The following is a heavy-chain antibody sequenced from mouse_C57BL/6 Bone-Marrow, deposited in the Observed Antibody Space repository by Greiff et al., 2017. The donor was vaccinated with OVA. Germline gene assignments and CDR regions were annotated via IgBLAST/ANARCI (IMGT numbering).Heavy chain of an antibody. CDR1: GFTFSDYY. Sequence: EVMLVESGGGLVQPGGSLKLSCAASGFTFSDYYMYWVRQTPEKRLEWVAYISNGGGSTYYPDTVKGRFTISRDNAKNTLYLQMSRLKSEDTAMYYCARRGYDGDYYAMDYWGQGTSVTVSS. CDR2: ISNGGGST. D-gene: IGHD2-2*01. V-gene: IGHV5-12*01. J-gene: IGHJ4*01. CDR3: ARRGYDGDYYAMDY.